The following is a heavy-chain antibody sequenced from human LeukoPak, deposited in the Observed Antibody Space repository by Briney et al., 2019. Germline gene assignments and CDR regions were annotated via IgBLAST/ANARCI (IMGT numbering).Heavy chain of an antibody. Sequence: PGGSLRLSCAASGFTFSSYAMSWVRQAPGKGLEWVAFIRYDGSNKYYADSVKGRFTISRDNSKNTLYLQMNSLRAEDTAVYYCAKDPQLYSGSYYFDYWGQGTLVTVSS. CDR1: GFTFSSYA. CDR3: AKDPQLYSGSYYFDY. CDR2: IRYDGSNK. D-gene: IGHD1-26*01. V-gene: IGHV3-30*02. J-gene: IGHJ4*02.